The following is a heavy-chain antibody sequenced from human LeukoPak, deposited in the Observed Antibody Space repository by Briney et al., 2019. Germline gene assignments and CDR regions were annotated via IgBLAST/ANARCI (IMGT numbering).Heavy chain of an antibody. Sequence: SETLFLICTVAGGSISSYYWSWIRQPPGEGLEGSGYIYYGGSTNYNPSLKGRVTISVDTSKNQFSLTLSSVTAADTAVYYCARALYCSGGSCYPGVFDYWGQGTLVTVSS. CDR1: GGSISSYY. CDR2: IYYGGST. J-gene: IGHJ4*02. D-gene: IGHD2-15*01. CDR3: ARALYCSGGSCYPGVFDY. V-gene: IGHV4-59*01.